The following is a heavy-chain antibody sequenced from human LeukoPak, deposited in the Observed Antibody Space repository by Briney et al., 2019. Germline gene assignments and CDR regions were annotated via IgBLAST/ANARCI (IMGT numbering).Heavy chain of an antibody. J-gene: IGHJ4*02. V-gene: IGHV3-15*01. CDR1: GFTFSNAW. Sequence: SGGSLRLSCAASGFTFSNAWMSWVRQAPGKGLESVGRIKSKTDGGTTDYAAPVKGRFTISRDDSKNTLYLQMNSLKTEDTAVYYCTTAFSIYCSGGSCYPSFDYWGQGTLVTVSS. CDR3: TTAFSIYCSGGSCYPSFDY. D-gene: IGHD2-15*01. CDR2: IKSKTDGGTT.